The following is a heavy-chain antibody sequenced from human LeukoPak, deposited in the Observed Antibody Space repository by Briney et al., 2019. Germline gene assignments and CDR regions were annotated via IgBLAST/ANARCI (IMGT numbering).Heavy chain of an antibody. Sequence: SETLSLTCAVSGDSFSSHYWTWIRQPPGRGLEWIGYTSYIGTTNYNPSLKSRVTISIDTSKNQSSLKLSSVTTADTAVYYCARDLVTVTKGFDIWGLGTMVSVSS. CDR3: ARDLVTVTKGFDI. V-gene: IGHV4-59*11. J-gene: IGHJ3*02. CDR2: TSYIGTT. D-gene: IGHD4-17*01. CDR1: GDSFSSHY.